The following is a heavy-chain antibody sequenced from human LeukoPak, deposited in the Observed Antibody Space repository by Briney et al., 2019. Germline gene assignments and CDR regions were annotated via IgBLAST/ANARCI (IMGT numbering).Heavy chain of an antibody. J-gene: IGHJ5*02. CDR3: ARVVKSGWWNYPNWFDP. D-gene: IGHD6-19*01. V-gene: IGHV3-48*04. CDR1: GFTFSSYS. CDR2: ISSSSSAI. Sequence: GGSLRLSCAASGFTFSSYSMNWVRQAPGRGLEWVSYISSSSSAIYYADSVKGRFTISRDNAKNSLYLQMNSLRAEDTAVYYCARVVKSGWWNYPNWFDPWGQGTLVTVSS.